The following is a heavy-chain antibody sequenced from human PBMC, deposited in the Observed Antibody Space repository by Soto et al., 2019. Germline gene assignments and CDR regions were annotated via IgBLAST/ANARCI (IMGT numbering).Heavy chain of an antibody. CDR3: ARDAFPGYGGTDWFDP. CDR2: IIPIFGTA. D-gene: IGHD5-12*01. Sequence: QVQLVQSGAEVKKPGSSAKVSCKASGGTFSSYAISWVRQAPGQGLEWMGGIIPIFGTANYAQKFQGRVTITADESTSTAYMELSSLRSEDTAVYYCARDAFPGYGGTDWFDPWGQGTLVTVSS. V-gene: IGHV1-69*12. J-gene: IGHJ5*02. CDR1: GGTFSSYA.